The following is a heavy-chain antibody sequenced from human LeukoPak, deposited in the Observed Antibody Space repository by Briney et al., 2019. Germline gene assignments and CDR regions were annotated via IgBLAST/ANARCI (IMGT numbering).Heavy chain of an antibody. J-gene: IGHJ4*02. V-gene: IGHV3-21*01. CDR3: ARVYYYASGSYYDYFDY. D-gene: IGHD3-10*01. CDR2: IRSSSSYI. Sequence: PGGSLRLSCAASGFTFSSYSMNWVRQAPGKGLEWVSCIRSSSSYIYYADSVKGRFTISRDNAKNSLYLQMNSLRAEDTAVYYCARVYYYASGSYYDYFDYWGQGTLVTVSS. CDR1: GFTFSSYS.